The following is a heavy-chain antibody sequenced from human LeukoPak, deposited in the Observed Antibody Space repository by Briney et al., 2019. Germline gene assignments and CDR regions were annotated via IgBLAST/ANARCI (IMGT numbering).Heavy chain of an antibody. J-gene: IGHJ3*02. D-gene: IGHD3-10*01. CDR3: AKDLIYYGSGSEAFDI. V-gene: IGHV3-23*01. Sequence: GGSLRLSCAASGFTFSSYAMSWVRQAPGKGLEWVSAISGSGGSTYYADSVKGRFTISRDNSKNTLYLQMNSLRAEDTAVYYCAKDLIYYGSGSEAFDIWGQGTMVTVSS. CDR1: GFTFSSYA. CDR2: ISGSGGST.